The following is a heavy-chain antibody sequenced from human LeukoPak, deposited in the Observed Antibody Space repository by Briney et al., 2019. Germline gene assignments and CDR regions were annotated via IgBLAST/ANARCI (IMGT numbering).Heavy chain of an antibody. CDR1: GYTFTNYW. V-gene: IGHV5-51*01. Sequence: GESLKISCKGSGYTFTNYWIGWVRQMPGKGLEFMGIIYPGDSDTRYSPSFQGQVTISVDKSINTAYLQWSSLKASDTAMYYCARHTYDSSGSYYYYGMDVWGQGTTVTVSS. J-gene: IGHJ6*02. CDR3: ARHTYDSSGSYYYYGMDV. CDR2: IYPGDSDT. D-gene: IGHD3-22*01.